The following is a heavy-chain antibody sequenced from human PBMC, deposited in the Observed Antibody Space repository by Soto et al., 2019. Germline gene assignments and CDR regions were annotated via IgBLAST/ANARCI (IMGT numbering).Heavy chain of an antibody. Sequence: QVQLQESGPGLVKPSETLSLTCSVSGGSISSYYWTWIRQPPGKRLEWIGYIYYSGSTNYNPSLKSRVTISVDTSKNQFSLELNSVTAADTAVYYCAREVKYGDYYYYYMDVWGKGTTVTVSS. D-gene: IGHD4-17*01. CDR3: AREVKYGDYYYYYMDV. V-gene: IGHV4-59*01. J-gene: IGHJ6*03. CDR2: IYYSGST. CDR1: GGSISSYY.